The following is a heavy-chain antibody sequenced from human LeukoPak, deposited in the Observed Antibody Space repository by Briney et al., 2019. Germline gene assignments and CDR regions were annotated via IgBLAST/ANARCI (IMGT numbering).Heavy chain of an antibody. D-gene: IGHD6-13*01. CDR1: GFTFSSYA. J-gene: IGHJ4*02. CDR2: ISGSGGST. Sequence: GGSLRPSCAASGFTFSSYAMSWVRQAPGKGLEWVSAISGSGGSTYYADSVKGRFTISRDNSKNTLYLQMNSLRAEDTAVYYCARGLYSSSWLIDYWGQGTLVTVSS. V-gene: IGHV3-23*01. CDR3: ARGLYSSSWLIDY.